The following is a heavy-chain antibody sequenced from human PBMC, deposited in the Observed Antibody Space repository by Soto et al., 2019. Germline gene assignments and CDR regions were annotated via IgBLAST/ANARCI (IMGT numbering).Heavy chain of an antibody. CDR3: ARETLYYDSSGYYPDDAFDI. V-gene: IGHV1-69*13. CDR2: IIPIFGTA. Sequence: SVKVSCKASGGTFSSYAISWLRQAPGQGLEWMGGIIPIFGTANYAQKFQGRVTITADESTSTAYMELSSLRSEDTAVYYCARETLYYDSSGYYPDDAFDIWGQGTMVTVSS. D-gene: IGHD3-22*01. CDR1: GGTFSSYA. J-gene: IGHJ3*02.